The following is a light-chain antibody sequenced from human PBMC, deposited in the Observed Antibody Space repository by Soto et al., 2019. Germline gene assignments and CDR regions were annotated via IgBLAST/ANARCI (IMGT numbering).Light chain of an antibody. V-gene: IGLV2-11*01. CDR1: SSDVGGYNY. Sequence: QSALTQPRSVSGSPGQSVTISCTGTSSDVGGYNYVSWYQQHPGKAPKVMIYDVSKRPSGVPDRFSGSKSGNTASLTISGIQAEDEADYYCCSYAGSYTLVFGGGTKLTVL. J-gene: IGLJ2*01. CDR2: DVS. CDR3: CSYAGSYTLV.